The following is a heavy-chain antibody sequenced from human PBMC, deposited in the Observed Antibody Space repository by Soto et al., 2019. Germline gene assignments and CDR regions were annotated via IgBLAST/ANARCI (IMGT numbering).Heavy chain of an antibody. CDR3: AKENWANPDS. V-gene: IGHV3-15*07. D-gene: IGHD7-27*01. Sequence: GGSLRLSCAVSGFTFSDAWMNWVRQASGKGLEWVGRIKSKTDGGTTDYAAPVKGRFTISRDNAKNSLFLQMNNLTVEDTAVYYCAKENWANPDSWGQGTLVTVSS. CDR2: IKSKTDGGTT. J-gene: IGHJ4*02. CDR1: GFTFSDAW.